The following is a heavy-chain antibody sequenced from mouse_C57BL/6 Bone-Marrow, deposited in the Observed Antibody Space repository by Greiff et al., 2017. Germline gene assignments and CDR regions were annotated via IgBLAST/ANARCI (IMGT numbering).Heavy chain of an antibody. J-gene: IGHJ3*01. CDR2: ISDGGSYT. CDR3: ASSLVY. CDR1: GFTFSSYA. V-gene: IGHV5-4*01. Sequence: EVQGVESGGGLVKPGGSLKLSCAASGFTFSSYAMSWVRQTPEKRLEWVATISDGGSYTYYPDNVKGRFTISRDNAKNNLYLQMSHLKSEDTAMYYCASSLVYWGQGVWVTVFA.